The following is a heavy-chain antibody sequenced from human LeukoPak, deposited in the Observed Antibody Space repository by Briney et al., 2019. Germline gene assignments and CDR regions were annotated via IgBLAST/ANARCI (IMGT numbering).Heavy chain of an antibody. CDR3: ARDRAYYYGSGSYRYFDY. Sequence: GASVKVSCKASGYTFTSYYIHWVRQAPGQGLEYMGIINPSDGSTNYAQKFQGRVTITTDESTSTAYMELSSLRSEDTAVYYCARDRAYYYGSGSYRYFDYWGQGTLVTVSS. CDR1: GYTFTSYY. D-gene: IGHD3-10*01. J-gene: IGHJ4*02. V-gene: IGHV1-46*01. CDR2: INPSDGST.